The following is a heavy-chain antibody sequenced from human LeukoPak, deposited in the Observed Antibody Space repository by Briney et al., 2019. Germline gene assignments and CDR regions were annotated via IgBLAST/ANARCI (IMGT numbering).Heavy chain of an antibody. J-gene: IGHJ4*02. CDR2: IGWNKDKI. CDR1: GFTFDDYV. CDR3: AKAKRNSDYLFDY. D-gene: IGHD5-12*01. Sequence: GGSLRLSCAASGFTFDDYVMHWVRQAPGKGLEWVSSIGWNKDKILYADSLKGRFTISRDNARRSLFLQMDSLRAEDTAFYYCAKAKRNSDYLFDYWGQGTLVAVSS. V-gene: IGHV3-9*01.